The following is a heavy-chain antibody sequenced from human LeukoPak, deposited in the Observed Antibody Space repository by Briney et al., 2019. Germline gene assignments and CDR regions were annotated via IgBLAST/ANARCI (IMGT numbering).Heavy chain of an antibody. D-gene: IGHD1-26*01. CDR3: TRENSGSLSLEY. J-gene: IGHJ4*02. CDR1: GYTFSIYW. CDR2: IKQDGSET. Sequence: PGGSLRLSCAASGYTFSIYWMNWVRQAPGKGLEWVASIKQDGSETYYMESVQGRFTISRDNDMNFLYLQLSSLRAEDTAVYYCTRENSGSLSLEYWGQGTQVTVSS. V-gene: IGHV3-7*01.